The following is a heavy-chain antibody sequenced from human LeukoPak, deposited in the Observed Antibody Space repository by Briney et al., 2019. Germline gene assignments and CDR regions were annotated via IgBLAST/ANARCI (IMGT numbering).Heavy chain of an antibody. D-gene: IGHD6-19*01. CDR2: IWYDGSNK. Sequence: PGGSLRLSCAASGFTFSSYGMHWVRQAPGKGLEWVAVIWYDGSNKYYADSVKGRFTISRDNSKNTLYLQMNSLRAEDTAVYYCAKDIRQWLVRDYFDYWGQGTLVTVSS. J-gene: IGHJ4*02. CDR3: AKDIRQWLVRDYFDY. CDR1: GFTFSSYG. V-gene: IGHV3-30*02.